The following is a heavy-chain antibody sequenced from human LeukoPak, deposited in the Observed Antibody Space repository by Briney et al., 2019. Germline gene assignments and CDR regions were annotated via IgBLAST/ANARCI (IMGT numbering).Heavy chain of an antibody. J-gene: IGHJ6*02. CDR2: IYYSGST. CDR3: ARESIQWVRGVIFVYGMDV. Sequence: SETLSLTCTVSGGSISSGDYYWSWIRQPPGKGLEWSGYIYYSGSTYFNPSLKSRVTISVDTSKNQFALKLSSVTAADTAVYYCARESIQWVRGVIFVYGMDVWVQGTTVTVSS. V-gene: IGHV4-30-4*01. CDR1: GGSISSGDYY. D-gene: IGHD3-10*01.